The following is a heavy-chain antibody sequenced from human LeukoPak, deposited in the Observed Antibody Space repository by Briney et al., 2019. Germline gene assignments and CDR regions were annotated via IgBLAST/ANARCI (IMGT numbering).Heavy chain of an antibody. CDR3: AKYPASYYDSSGYRPKNYFDY. J-gene: IGHJ4*02. CDR2: ISGSGGST. CDR1: GFTFSSYA. V-gene: IGHV3-23*01. D-gene: IGHD3-22*01. Sequence: PGGSLRLSCAASGFTFSSYAMSWVRQAPGKGLEWVSAISGSGGSTYYADSVKGRFTISRDNSKNTLYLQMNSLRAEDTAVYYCAKYPASYYDSSGYRPKNYFDYWGQGTLVTVSS.